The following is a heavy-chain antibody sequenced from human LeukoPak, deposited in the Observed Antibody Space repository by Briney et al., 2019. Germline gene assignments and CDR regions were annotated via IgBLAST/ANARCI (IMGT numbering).Heavy chain of an antibody. CDR2: INPNSGGT. V-gene: IGHV1-2*02. J-gene: IGHJ6*02. CDR3: ARDVSSDIVVVPAAFYYYYGMDV. Sequence: ASVNVSCKASGYTFTGYYMHWVRQAPGQGLEWMGWINPNSGGTNYAQKFQGRVTITRDTSISTAYMELSRLRSDDTAVYYCARDVSSDIVVVPAAFYYYYGMDVWGQGTTVTVSS. D-gene: IGHD2-2*01. CDR1: GYTFTGYY.